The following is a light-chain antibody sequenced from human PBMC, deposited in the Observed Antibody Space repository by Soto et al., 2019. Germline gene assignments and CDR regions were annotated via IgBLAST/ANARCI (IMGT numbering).Light chain of an antibody. Sequence: EIVKTQSPATLSVSPGERATLSCMASESVSSRLAWYQQKPGQVPRLLIYDASTRATGIPARFSGSASGTEFTLTISSLQSEDFAVYYCQQYKNWPRTFGQGTMVDIK. V-gene: IGKV3-15*01. CDR2: DAS. CDR3: QQYKNWPRT. J-gene: IGKJ1*01. CDR1: ESVSSR.